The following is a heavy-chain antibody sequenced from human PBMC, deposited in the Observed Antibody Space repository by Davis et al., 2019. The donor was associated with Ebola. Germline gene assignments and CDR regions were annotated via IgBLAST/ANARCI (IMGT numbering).Heavy chain of an antibody. CDR3: ARGRGHYEYSGGDY. V-gene: IGHV1-46*01. J-gene: IGHJ4*02. CDR2: INPSGGST. D-gene: IGHD2-21*01. Sequence: ASVKVSCKASGYTFTSYYMHWVRQAPGQGLEWMGIINPSGGSTTYAQKFQGRVTMTRNTSISTAYMELSSLRSEDTAVYYCARGRGHYEYSGGDYWGQGTLVTVSS. CDR1: GYTFTSYY.